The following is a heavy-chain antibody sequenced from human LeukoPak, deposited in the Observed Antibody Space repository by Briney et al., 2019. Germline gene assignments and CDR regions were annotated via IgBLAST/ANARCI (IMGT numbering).Heavy chain of an antibody. CDR2: INWNGVST. CDR3: AILTRTPFDC. V-gene: IGHV3-20*04. J-gene: IGHJ4*02. CDR1: GFTFGDYG. Sequence: PGGSLRLSCAASGFTFGDYGLSWVRQAPGKGLEWVSGINWNGVSTGFADSVKGRFTISRDNAKNSLYLQMNSLRAEDTALYYCAILTRTPFDCWGQGTQVTVSS. D-gene: IGHD1-7*01.